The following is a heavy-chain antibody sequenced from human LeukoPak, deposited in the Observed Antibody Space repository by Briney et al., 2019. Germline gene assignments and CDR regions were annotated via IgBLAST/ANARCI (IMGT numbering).Heavy chain of an antibody. J-gene: IGHJ4*02. CDR2: ISWNSGSI. D-gene: IGHD1-26*01. Sequence: PGGSLRLSCAASGFTFDDYAMHWVRHAPGKGLEWVSGISWNSGSIGYADSVKGRFTISRDNAKNSLYLQMNSLRAEDTAVYYCARDDGSYSRSPGFDYWGQGNLVTVSS. V-gene: IGHV3-9*01. CDR3: ARDDGSYSRSPGFDY. CDR1: GFTFDDYA.